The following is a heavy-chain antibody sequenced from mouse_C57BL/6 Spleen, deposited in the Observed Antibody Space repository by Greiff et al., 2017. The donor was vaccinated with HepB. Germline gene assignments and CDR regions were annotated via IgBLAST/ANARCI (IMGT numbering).Heavy chain of an antibody. CDR2: IYPGDGDT. J-gene: IGHJ1*03. CDR3: ARWDSEWYFDV. D-gene: IGHD4-1*01. V-gene: IGHV1-82*01. Sequence: QVQLQQSGPELVKPGASVKISCKASGYAFSSSWMNWVKQRPGKGLEWIGRIYPGDGDTNYNGKFKGKATLTADKSSSTAYMQLSSLTSEDSAVYFCARWDSEWYFDVWGTGTTVTVSS. CDR1: GYAFSSSW.